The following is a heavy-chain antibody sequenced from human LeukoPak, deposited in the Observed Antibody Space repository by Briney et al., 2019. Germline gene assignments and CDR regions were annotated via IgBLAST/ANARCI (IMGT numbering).Heavy chain of an antibody. Sequence: ASVKVSCKASGYTFTSYYMHWVRQAPGQGLEWMGIINPSGGSTSYAQKFQGRVTMTRDTSTSTVYMELSSLRSDDTAVYYCARDTGRIAVAGPFDYWGQGTLVTVSS. V-gene: IGHV1-46*01. D-gene: IGHD6-19*01. CDR2: INPSGGST. CDR1: GYTFTSYY. CDR3: ARDTGRIAVAGPFDY. J-gene: IGHJ4*02.